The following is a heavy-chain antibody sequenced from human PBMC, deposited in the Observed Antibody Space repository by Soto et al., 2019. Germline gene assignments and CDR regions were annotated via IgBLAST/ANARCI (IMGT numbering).Heavy chain of an antibody. CDR1: GGSISSGDYY. V-gene: IGHV4-30-4*01. CDR3: ARVPAGLGHNWFDP. J-gene: IGHJ5*02. Sequence: PSETLSLTCTVSGGSISSGDYYWSWIRQPPGKGLEWIGYIYYSGSTYYNPSLKSRVTISVDTSKNQFSLKLSSVTAADTAVYYCARVPAGLGHNWFDPWGQGTLVTVSS. D-gene: IGHD2-2*01. CDR2: IYYSGST.